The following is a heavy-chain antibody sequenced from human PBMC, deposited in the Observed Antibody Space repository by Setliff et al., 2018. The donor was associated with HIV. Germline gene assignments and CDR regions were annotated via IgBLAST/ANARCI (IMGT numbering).Heavy chain of an antibody. CDR3: ARDSRYYYYYMDV. CDR1: GGSISRFY. V-gene: IGHV4-59*06. CDR2: IYYSGST. Sequence: PSETLSLTCSVSGGSISRFYWSWVRQSPGKGLEWIGYIYYSGSTYYNPSLKSRVTISVDTSKNQFSLKLSSVTAADTAVYYCARDSRYYYYYMDVWGKGTTVTVSS. J-gene: IGHJ6*03. D-gene: IGHD3-22*01.